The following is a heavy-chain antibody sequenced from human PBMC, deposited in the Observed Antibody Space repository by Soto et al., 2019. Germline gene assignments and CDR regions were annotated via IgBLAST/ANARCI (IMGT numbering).Heavy chain of an antibody. CDR1: GFSLTTSGLG. Sequence: QITLKESGPTLVKPTQTLTLTCTFSGFSLTTSGLGVGWIRQPPGKALEWLAHIYWDDDKRYSPSLKSRLTITKDTSKNQVVLTMTNMDPVDTATYYCAHRQVTVTNTISFDYWGQGTLVTVSS. CDR3: AHRQVTVTNTISFDY. V-gene: IGHV2-5*02. D-gene: IGHD4-4*01. CDR2: IYWDDDK. J-gene: IGHJ4*02.